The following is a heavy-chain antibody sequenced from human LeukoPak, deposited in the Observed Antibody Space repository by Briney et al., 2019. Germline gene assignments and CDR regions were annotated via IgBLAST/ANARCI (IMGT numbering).Heavy chain of an antibody. CDR2: INWNGGST. D-gene: IGHD1-26*01. J-gene: IGHJ3*02. CDR1: GFTFDDYG. Sequence: PGGSLRLSCAASGFTFDDYGMSWVRQAPGKGLEWVSGINWNGGSTGYADSVKGRFTISRDNAKNSLYLQMNSLRAEDTALYYCARGPRVGATYAFDIWGQGTMVTVSS. V-gene: IGHV3-20*04. CDR3: ARGPRVGATYAFDI.